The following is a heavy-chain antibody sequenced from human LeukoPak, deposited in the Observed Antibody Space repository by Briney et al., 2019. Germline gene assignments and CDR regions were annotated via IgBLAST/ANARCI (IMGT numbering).Heavy chain of an antibody. D-gene: IGHD1-26*01. CDR1: GFTFSSPA. J-gene: IGHJ4*02. CDR2: ISDTGAGT. Sequence: GGSLRLSCTASGFTFSSPAMSWVRQAPGKGLEWVSGISDTGAGTSYADSVKGRFTISRDNSKNTLYLQMNSLRAEDTAVYYCAKARVGSYWGQGTLVTVSS. CDR3: AKARVGSY. V-gene: IGHV3-23*01.